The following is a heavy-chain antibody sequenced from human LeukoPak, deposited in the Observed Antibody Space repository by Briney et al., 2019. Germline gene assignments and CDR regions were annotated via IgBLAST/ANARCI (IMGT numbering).Heavy chain of an antibody. CDR2: IYYSGST. CDR1: GGSISSGGYY. Sequence: PSETLSLTCTVSGGSISSGGYYWSWIRQHPGKGLEWIGYIYYSGSTYYNPFLKSRVTISVDTSKNQFSLKLSSVTAADTAVYYCARDLEGSLDYWGQGTLVTVSS. CDR3: ARDLEGSLDY. J-gene: IGHJ4*02. D-gene: IGHD3-3*01. V-gene: IGHV4-31*03.